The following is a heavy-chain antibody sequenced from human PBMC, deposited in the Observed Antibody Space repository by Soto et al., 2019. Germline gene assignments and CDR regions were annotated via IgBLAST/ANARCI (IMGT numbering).Heavy chain of an antibody. CDR3: ARGPRSGYCSGGSCHYFDY. CDR2: SSAYNGVT. Sequence: QVPLVQSGGEVKKPGASVKVSCKASGYTFTSYSITWVRQAPGQGLEWMGWSSAYNGVTKYAQKFQDRVTMTTDTSTSTASMELRSLRSDDTAVYYCARGPRSGYCSGGSCHYFDYWGQGTLVTVSS. D-gene: IGHD2-15*01. V-gene: IGHV1-18*01. CDR1: GYTFTSYS. J-gene: IGHJ4*02.